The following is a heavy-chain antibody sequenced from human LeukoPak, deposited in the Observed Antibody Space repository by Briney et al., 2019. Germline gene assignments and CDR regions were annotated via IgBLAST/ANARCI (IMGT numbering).Heavy chain of an antibody. V-gene: IGHV3-33*01. D-gene: IGHD5-18*01. CDR2: IWHDGSNK. CDR1: GFTFTSYV. CDR3: ARDRGYTYGHPLDY. J-gene: IGHJ4*02. Sequence: PERSLRLSCAASGFTFTSYVMHWVRQAPGKGLEWVALIWHDGSNKYYGDSVKDRFTISRDNSKNTLYLQMDSLRAEDTAVYYCARDRGYTYGHPLDYWGQGTLVTVSS.